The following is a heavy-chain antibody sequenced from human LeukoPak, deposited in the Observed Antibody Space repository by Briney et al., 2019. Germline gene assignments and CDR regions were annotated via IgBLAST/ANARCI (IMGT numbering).Heavy chain of an antibody. CDR3: AREGSLYYHYYMDV. Sequence: DSVKVSCKASGYTFTDYYIHWVRQAPGQGLEWVGRINPYSGGTTYAQKFQGRVTMTRDTSITTAYMELHRLTSDDTAVYYCAREGSLYYHYYMDVWAKGTTVTVSS. J-gene: IGHJ6*03. CDR1: GYTFTDYY. V-gene: IGHV1-2*06. CDR2: INPYSGGT.